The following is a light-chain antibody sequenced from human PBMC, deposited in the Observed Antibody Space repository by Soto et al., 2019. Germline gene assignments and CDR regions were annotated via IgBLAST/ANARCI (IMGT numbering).Light chain of an antibody. CDR3: QQSYSAPGT. V-gene: IGKV1-39*01. J-gene: IGKJ1*01. CDR1: QSISSY. Sequence: DIQMTQSPSSLSASVGDRVTITCRASQSISSYLNWYQQKPGKAPKLLISAASSLQSGVPSRFSGSGSGTDFSLTISSLQPEDFATYYCQQSYSAPGTFGKGTKVDIK. CDR2: AAS.